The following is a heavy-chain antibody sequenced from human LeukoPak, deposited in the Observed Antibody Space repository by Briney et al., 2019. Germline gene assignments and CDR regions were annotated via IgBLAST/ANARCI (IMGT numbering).Heavy chain of an antibody. V-gene: IGHV4-34*01. D-gene: IGHD3-16*02. Sequence: SETLSLTCAVYGGSFSGYYWSWIRQPPGKGLEWIGEINHSGSTNYNPSLKSRVTISVDTSKNQFSLKLSSVTAADTAVYHCARAGDYVWGSYRRPFDYWGQGTLVTVSS. J-gene: IGHJ4*02. CDR2: INHSGST. CDR1: GGSFSGYY. CDR3: ARAGDYVWGSYRRPFDY.